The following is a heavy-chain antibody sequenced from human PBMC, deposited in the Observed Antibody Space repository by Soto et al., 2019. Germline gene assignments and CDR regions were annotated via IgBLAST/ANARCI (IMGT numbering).Heavy chain of an antibody. D-gene: IGHD3-3*01. CDR1: GFTFSDYY. Sequence: GGSLRLSCAASGFTFSDYYMSSIRQAPGKGLEWVSYISSSGSTIYYADSVKGRFTISRDNAKNSLYLQMNSLRAEDTAVYYCARISPAAPYDFWSGYYSDYWGQGTLVTVSS. J-gene: IGHJ4*02. V-gene: IGHV3-11*01. CDR3: ARISPAAPYDFWSGYYSDY. CDR2: ISSSGSTI.